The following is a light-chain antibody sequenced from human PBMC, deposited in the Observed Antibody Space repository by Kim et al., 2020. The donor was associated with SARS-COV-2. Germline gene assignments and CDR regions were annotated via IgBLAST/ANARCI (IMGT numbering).Light chain of an antibody. Sequence: DIQMTQSPSTLSASVGDRGTITCRASQSISSWFAWYQQKPGKTPKLLIYKASSLESGVPSRFSGSGSGTELTLTISSLQPDDFATYYCQQYNSYPWTFGQGTKVVIK. J-gene: IGKJ1*01. V-gene: IGKV1-5*03. CDR1: QSISSW. CDR3: QQYNSYPWT. CDR2: KAS.